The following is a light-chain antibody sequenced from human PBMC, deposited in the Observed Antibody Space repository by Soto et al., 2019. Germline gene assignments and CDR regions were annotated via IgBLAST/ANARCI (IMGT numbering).Light chain of an antibody. CDR2: MNS. V-gene: IGLV1-47*01. CDR1: RSNIGNSI. CDR3: VAWDDNLSARV. Sequence: QSVLTQPPSLSGTPGQTGTSSCCGSRSNIGNSIVHWYQQVPGTAPKHLIFMNSQRPSGVPDRFSASKSGTSASLVISERRSEDEADYYCVAWDDNLSARVFGGGTKLTVL. J-gene: IGLJ3*02.